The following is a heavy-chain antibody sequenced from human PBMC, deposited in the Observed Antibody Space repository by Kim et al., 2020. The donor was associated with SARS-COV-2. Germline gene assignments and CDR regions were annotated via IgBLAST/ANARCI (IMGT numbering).Heavy chain of an antibody. CDR2: IIPIFGTA. Sequence: SVKVSCKASGGTFSSYAISWVRQAPGQGLEWMGGIIPIFGTANYAQKFQGRVTITADESTSTAYMELSSLRSEDTAVYYCARVLNHVQYSSSSFFDYWGQGTLVTVSS. CDR3: ARVLNHVQYSSSSFFDY. V-gene: IGHV1-69*13. J-gene: IGHJ4*02. D-gene: IGHD6-13*01. CDR1: GGTFSSYA.